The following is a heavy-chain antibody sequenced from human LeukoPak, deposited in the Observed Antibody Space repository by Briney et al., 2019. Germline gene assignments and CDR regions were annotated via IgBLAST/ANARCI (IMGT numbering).Heavy chain of an antibody. CDR2: MSPNSGDI. D-gene: IGHD7-27*01. V-gene: IGHV1-8*01. Sequence: VASATVSCKASGYTFTSYDINWVRRATGQGLEWMGWMSPNSGDIGYAQKFQGRVTMTRDTSISTAYMELTSLRSEDTAIYYCARGPPNWGFDFWGQGALVTVSS. CDR1: GYTFTSYD. J-gene: IGHJ4*02. CDR3: ARGPPNWGFDF.